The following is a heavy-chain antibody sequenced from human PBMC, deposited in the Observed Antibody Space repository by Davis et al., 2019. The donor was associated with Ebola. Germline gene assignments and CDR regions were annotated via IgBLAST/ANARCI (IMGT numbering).Heavy chain of an antibody. D-gene: IGHD5-12*01. Sequence: MPSETLSLTCTVSGGSISSSSYYWGWIRQPPGKGLEWIGSIYYSGSTYYNPSLKSRVTISVDKSKNQFSLKLSSVTAADTAVYYCARSKYSGYDRALDYWGQGTLVTVSS. V-gene: IGHV4-39*07. J-gene: IGHJ4*02. CDR1: GGSISSSSYY. CDR2: IYYSGST. CDR3: ARSKYSGYDRALDY.